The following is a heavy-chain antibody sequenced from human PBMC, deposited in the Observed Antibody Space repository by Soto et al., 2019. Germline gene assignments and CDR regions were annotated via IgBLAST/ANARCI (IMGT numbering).Heavy chain of an antibody. J-gene: IGHJ4*02. CDR3: ARASTVTTGAKFDY. V-gene: IGHV4-30-4*01. D-gene: IGHD4-17*01. CDR2: ISYSGNT. Sequence: QVQLQESGPGLVKPSQTLSLTCTVSGGSISSGDYYWSWIRQPPGKGPEWIGYISYSGNTYYNPSLESRVTISVDTSKNQFSLRLSSVTAADTAVYYCARASTVTTGAKFDYWGQGTLVTVSS. CDR1: GGSISSGDYY.